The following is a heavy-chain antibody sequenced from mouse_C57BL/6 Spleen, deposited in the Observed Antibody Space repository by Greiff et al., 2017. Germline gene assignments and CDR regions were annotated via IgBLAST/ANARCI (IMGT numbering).Heavy chain of an antibody. J-gene: IGHJ2*01. D-gene: IGHD1-1*01. Sequence: VQLQQSGAELVRPGASVTLSCKASGYTFTDYEMHWVKQTPVHGLEWIGAIDPETGGTAYNQKFKGKAILTADKSSSTAYMELRSLTSEDSAVYYCTITTVDYFDYWGQGTTLTVSS. V-gene: IGHV1-15*01. CDR2: IDPETGGT. CDR3: TITTVDYFDY. CDR1: GYTFTDYE.